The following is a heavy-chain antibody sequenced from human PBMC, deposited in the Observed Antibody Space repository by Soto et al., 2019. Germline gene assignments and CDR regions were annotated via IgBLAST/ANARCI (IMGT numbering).Heavy chain of an antibody. Sequence: PSETLSLTCTVSGGSISSGGYYWSWIRQHPGKGLEWIGYIYYSGSTYYNPSLKSRVTISVDTSKNQFSLKLSSVTAADTAVYYCARGGVGYDSSGYFFGGPDAFDIWAKGQWSPSPQ. V-gene: IGHV4-31*03. J-gene: IGHJ3*02. CDR2: IYYSGST. D-gene: IGHD3-22*01. CDR3: ARGGVGYDSSGYFFGGPDAFDI. CDR1: GGSISSGGYY.